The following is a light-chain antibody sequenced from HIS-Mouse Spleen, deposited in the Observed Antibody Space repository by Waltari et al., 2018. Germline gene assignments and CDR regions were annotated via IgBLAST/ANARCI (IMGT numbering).Light chain of an antibody. J-gene: IGLJ2*01. CDR1: SPSSHY. V-gene: IGLV3-19*01. CDR3: NSRDSSGNHVV. CDR2: GKN. Sequence: SSEPTQDPAVSVALGQTVSITCQGDSPSSHYANRYQHKPGQAPVLVIYGKNNRTSGIPDRFSGSSSGNTASLTITGAQAEDEADYYCNSRDSSGNHVVFGGGTKLTVL.